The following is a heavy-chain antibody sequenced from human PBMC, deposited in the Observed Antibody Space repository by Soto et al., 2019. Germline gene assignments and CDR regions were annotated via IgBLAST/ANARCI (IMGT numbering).Heavy chain of an antibody. J-gene: IGHJ6*02. CDR2: VSPYNGNT. CDR1: GYTFSTCG. CDR3: VRGGILEANRPYYYYGLDV. Sequence: ASVKVSCKVFGYTFSTCGLSWVRQAPGEGLEWMGWVSPYNGNTYYAPGLQGRVTMTTDTSTNTAYMSLRSLRSDDTAIYYCVRGGILEANRPYYYYGLDVWGQGTPVTVS. V-gene: IGHV1-18*01. D-gene: IGHD1-1*01.